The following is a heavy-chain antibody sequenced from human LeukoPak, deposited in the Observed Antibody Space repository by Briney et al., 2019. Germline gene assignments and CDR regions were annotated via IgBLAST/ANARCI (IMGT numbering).Heavy chain of an antibody. D-gene: IGHD4-17*01. CDR1: GFTSSDYY. Sequence: GGSLRLSCAASGFTSSDYYMHWIRQAPGKGLEWVSCISSSGSTIYYADSVKGRFTISRDNAKNSLYLQMNSLRAEDTAVYYCARSDDYGDYRSRFDPWGQGTLVTVSS. CDR2: ISSSGSTI. CDR3: ARSDDYGDYRSRFDP. J-gene: IGHJ5*02. V-gene: IGHV3-11*01.